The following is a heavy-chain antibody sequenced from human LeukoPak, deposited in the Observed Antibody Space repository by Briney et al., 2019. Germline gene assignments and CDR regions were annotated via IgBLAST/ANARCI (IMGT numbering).Heavy chain of an antibody. CDR2: LSGGGGTT. CDR1: GFTFSGHW. CDR3: AKSSGYYATAYYFDY. V-gene: IGHV3-23*01. J-gene: IGHJ4*02. D-gene: IGHD2/OR15-2a*01. Sequence: GGSLRLSCAASGFTFSGHWMHWVRQAPGKGLEWVSTLSGGGGTTYYADSVKGRFTISRDNSKNTLYLQMNSLRVEDTALYYCAKSSGYYATAYYFDYWGQGTLVTVSS.